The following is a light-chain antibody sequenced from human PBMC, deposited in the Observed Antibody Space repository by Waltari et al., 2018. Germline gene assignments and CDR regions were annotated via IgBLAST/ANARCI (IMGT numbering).Light chain of an antibody. Sequence: QSVATQPPSASGTPGQRVTISCSGTNFNIGGNPVNWYQQLPGTAPKRLIYNDNHRPSGVPDRFSGSKSGTSASLAISGLQSEDEADYYCAAWDDSLAGVVFGGGTHLTVL. J-gene: IGLJ7*01. V-gene: IGLV1-44*01. CDR2: NDN. CDR1: NFNIGGNP. CDR3: AAWDDSLAGVV.